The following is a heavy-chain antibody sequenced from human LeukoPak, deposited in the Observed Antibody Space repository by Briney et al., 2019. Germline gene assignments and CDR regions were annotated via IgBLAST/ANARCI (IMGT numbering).Heavy chain of an antibody. CDR3: ARLNSGYDYGDAFDI. Sequence: PGGSLRLSCAASGFTFSRYWMSWVRQAPGKGLEWVANIKQDGSEKYYVDSVKGRFTISRDNAKNSLYLQMNSLRAEDTALYYCARLNSGYDYGDAFDIWGQGTMVTVSS. J-gene: IGHJ3*02. V-gene: IGHV3-7*03. CDR1: GFTFSRYW. D-gene: IGHD5-12*01. CDR2: IKQDGSEK.